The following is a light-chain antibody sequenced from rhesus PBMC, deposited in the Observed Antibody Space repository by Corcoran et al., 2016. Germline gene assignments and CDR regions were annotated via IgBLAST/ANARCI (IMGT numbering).Light chain of an antibody. CDR3: QQSNTAPWT. CDR2: KAS. Sequence: DIQMTQSPSSLSASVGDRVTITCRASQGISTWLVWYQQKPGKAPNLLIYKASTLQAGVHSRFNGSGSGTDFTLTISSLQPEDVATYYCQQSNTAPWTFGQGTKVEIK. CDR1: QGISTW. V-gene: IGKV1-21*01. J-gene: IGKJ1*01.